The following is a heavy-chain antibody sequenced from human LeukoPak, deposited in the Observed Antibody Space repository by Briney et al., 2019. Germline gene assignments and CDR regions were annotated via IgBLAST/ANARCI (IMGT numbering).Heavy chain of an antibody. CDR2: ISSSSSTI. J-gene: IGHJ6*02. CDR3: AREAYRGKLGMDV. Sequence: PGGSLRLSCAASGFTFSSYSMNWVRQAPGKGLEWVSYISSSSSTIYYADSVKGRFTISRDNAKNSLYLQMNSLRAEDTAVYYCAREAYRGKLGMDVWGQGTTVTVSS. CDR1: GFTFSSYS. V-gene: IGHV3-48*04. D-gene: IGHD1-26*01.